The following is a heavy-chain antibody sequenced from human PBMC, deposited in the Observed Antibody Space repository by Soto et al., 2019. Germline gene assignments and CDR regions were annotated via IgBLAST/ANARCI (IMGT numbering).Heavy chain of an antibody. D-gene: IGHD6-19*01. CDR2: ISYDGSNK. CDR3: ARDRDGSGSDAFDI. J-gene: IGHJ3*02. CDR1: GFNFRTYA. Sequence: QVQLVESGGGVVQPGRSLRLSCAASGFNFRTYAMQWVRQDPGKGLEWVAVISYDGSNKHYADSVKGRFTISRDNSKNTLYLQMNSLRGEDTAVYYCARDRDGSGSDAFDIWGQGTMVTFSS. V-gene: IGHV3-30-3*01.